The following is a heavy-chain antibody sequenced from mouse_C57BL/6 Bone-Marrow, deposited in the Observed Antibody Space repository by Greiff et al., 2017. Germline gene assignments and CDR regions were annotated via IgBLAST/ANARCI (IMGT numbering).Heavy chain of an antibody. D-gene: IGHD1-1*01. J-gene: IGHJ2*01. V-gene: IGHV1-72*01. CDR3: ARSRITTVVPYFDY. CDR2: IDPNSGGT. Sequence: QVQLKQPGAELVKPGASVKLSCKASGYTFTSYWMHWVKQRPGRGLEWIGRIDPNSGGTKYNEKFKSQATLTVDKPSSTAYMQLSSLTSEDSAVYYCARSRITTVVPYFDYWGQGTTLTVSS. CDR1: GYTFTSYW.